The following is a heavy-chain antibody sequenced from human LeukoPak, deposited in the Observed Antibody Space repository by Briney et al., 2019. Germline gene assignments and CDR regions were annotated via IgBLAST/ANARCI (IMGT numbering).Heavy chain of an antibody. D-gene: IGHD6-19*01. Sequence: GESLKISCKGSGYSFTSYWIGWVRQMPGKGLEWMGIIYPGDSDTRYSPSFQGQVTISADRSISTAYLQWAGLKASDTAMYYCARHEPLFSGWPFDYWGQGTLVTVSS. CDR1: GYSFTSYW. CDR2: IYPGDSDT. V-gene: IGHV5-51*01. CDR3: ARHEPLFSGWPFDY. J-gene: IGHJ4*02.